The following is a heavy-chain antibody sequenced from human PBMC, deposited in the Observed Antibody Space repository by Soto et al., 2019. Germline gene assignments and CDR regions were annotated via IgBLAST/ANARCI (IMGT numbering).Heavy chain of an antibody. CDR2: MYYNVGT. V-gene: IGHV4-39*01. D-gene: IGHD3-16*01. CDR3: ARLTSRHWVYY. CDR1: GSSISSSCYY. Sequence: SDTLSLTCIVSGSSISSSCYYWGWIRQPPGKGLEWIASMYYNVGTYYNPSLKSRVTISVDTSANQFSLKLSSVTAADTAVYYCARLTSRHWVYYWRQGTLVTLYS. J-gene: IGHJ4*02.